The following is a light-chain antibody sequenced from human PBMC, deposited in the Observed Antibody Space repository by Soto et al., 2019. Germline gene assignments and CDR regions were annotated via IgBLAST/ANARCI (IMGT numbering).Light chain of an antibody. V-gene: IGKV1-33*01. J-gene: IGKJ5*01. Sequence: IQMTQSPSSLSASVGDRVTITCQASRDIDNYLNWYQQKPGKAPNLLIYDASNLETGVPSRFSGGGSGTDFTFTITSLQPEDIATYYCQHYDHVQVTFGQGTRLEIK. CDR3: QHYDHVQVT. CDR2: DAS. CDR1: RDIDNY.